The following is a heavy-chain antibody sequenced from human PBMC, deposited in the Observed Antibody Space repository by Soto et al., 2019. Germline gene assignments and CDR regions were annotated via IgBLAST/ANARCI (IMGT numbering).Heavy chain of an antibody. CDR2: IYYSGST. Sequence: PSETLSLTCTVSGGSISSYYWSWIRQPPGEGLEWIGYIYYSGSTNYNPSLKSRVTISVDTSKNQFSLKLSSVTAADTAVYYCARNDGYCTNGVCLYYYGMDVWGQGTTVTVSS. J-gene: IGHJ6*02. D-gene: IGHD2-8*01. CDR1: GGSISSYY. V-gene: IGHV4-59*01. CDR3: ARNDGYCTNGVCLYYYGMDV.